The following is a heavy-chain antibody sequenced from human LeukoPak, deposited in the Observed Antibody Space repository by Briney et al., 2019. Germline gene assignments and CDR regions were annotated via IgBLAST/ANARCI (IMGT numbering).Heavy chain of an antibody. Sequence: PGGSLRLSCAASGFTLSNYDMHWVRQATGKGLEWVSGIDIPGNTYYPDSVKGRFTMSRESAENSLYLQMNSLRAGDTAVYYCARAVAGTLWFDPWGQGTLVIVSS. CDR2: IDIPGNT. D-gene: IGHD6-19*01. J-gene: IGHJ5*02. CDR3: ARAVAGTLWFDP. V-gene: IGHV3-13*01. CDR1: GFTLSNYD.